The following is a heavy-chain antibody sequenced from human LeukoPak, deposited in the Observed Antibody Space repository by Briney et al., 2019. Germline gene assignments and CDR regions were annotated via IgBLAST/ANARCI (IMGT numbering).Heavy chain of an antibody. CDR3: ARGDIGELLYIDY. Sequence: QPGGSLRLSCAASGFTFSSYAMHWVRQAPGKGLEWVAVISYDGSNKYYADSVKGRFTISRDNSKNTLYLQMNSLRAEDTAVYYCARGDIGELLYIDYWGQGTLVTVSS. D-gene: IGHD3-10*01. CDR2: ISYDGSNK. CDR1: GFTFSSYA. J-gene: IGHJ4*02. V-gene: IGHV3-30-3*01.